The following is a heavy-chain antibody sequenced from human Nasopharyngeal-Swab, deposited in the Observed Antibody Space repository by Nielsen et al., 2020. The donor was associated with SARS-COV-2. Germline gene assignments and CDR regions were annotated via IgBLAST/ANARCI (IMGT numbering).Heavy chain of an antibody. CDR2: INTDGSST. D-gene: IGHD3-22*01. CDR3: ARDQYYDSSGYYYYGMDV. CDR1: GFTFDDYT. V-gene: IGHV3-74*01. Sequence: GESLKISCAASGFTFDDYTMHWVRQAPGKGLVWVSRINTDGSSTSYADSVKGRFTISRDNAKNTLYLQMNTLRAEDTAVYYCARDQYYDSSGYYYYGMDVWGQGTTVTVSS. J-gene: IGHJ6*02.